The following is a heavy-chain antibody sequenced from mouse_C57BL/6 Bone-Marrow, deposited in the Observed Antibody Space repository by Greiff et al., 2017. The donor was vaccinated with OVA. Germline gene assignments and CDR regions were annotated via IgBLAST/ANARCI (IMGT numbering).Heavy chain of an antibody. CDR3: ARGRGDYCGYVGYFDV. CDR2: IHPNSGST. Sequence: QVQLQQPGAELVKPGASVKLSCKASGYTFTSYWMHWVKQRPGQGLEWIGMIHPNSGSTNYNEKFKSKATLTVDKSSSTAYMQLSSLTSEDAAVYYWARGRGDYCGYVGYFDVWGTGTTVTVSS. CDR1: GYTFTSYW. D-gene: IGHD2-13*01. J-gene: IGHJ1*03. V-gene: IGHV1-64*01.